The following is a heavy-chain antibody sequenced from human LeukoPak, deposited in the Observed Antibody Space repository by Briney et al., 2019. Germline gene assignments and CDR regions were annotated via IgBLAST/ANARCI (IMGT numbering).Heavy chain of an antibody. CDR2: ISWNSGAI. V-gene: IGHV3-9*01. J-gene: IGHJ4*02. Sequence: PGRSLRLSCAASGFTFDDYAMHWVRQAPGKGLGWVSGISWNSGAIGYADSVKGRFTISRDNAKNSLYLQMNSLRAEDTALYYCAKGLSKSSSASYYTDWGQGTLVTVSS. D-gene: IGHD2-2*02. CDR3: AKGLSKSSSASYYTD. CDR1: GFTFDDYA.